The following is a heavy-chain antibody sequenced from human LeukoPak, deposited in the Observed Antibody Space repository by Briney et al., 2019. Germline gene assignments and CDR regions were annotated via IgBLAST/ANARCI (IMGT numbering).Heavy chain of an antibody. CDR2: ISGSGGST. CDR1: GFTFSSYA. V-gene: IGHV3-23*01. J-gene: IGHJ4*02. CDR3: AKVVSRIAVAGPLFDY. Sequence: GGSLRLSCAASGFTFSSYAMSWVRQAPGKGLEWVSAISGSGGSTYYADSVKGRFTISRDNSKNTLYLQMNSLRAEDTAVYYCAKVVSRIAVAGPLFDYWGQGTLVTVSS. D-gene: IGHD6-19*01.